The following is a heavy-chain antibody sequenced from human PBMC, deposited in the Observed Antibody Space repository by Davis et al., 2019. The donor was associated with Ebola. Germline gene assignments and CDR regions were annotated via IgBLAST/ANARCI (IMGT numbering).Heavy chain of an antibody. CDR2: IYNSGST. CDR3: ARGKVGATSG. CDR1: GESVSSFY. J-gene: IGHJ1*01. Sequence: MPGGSLRLSCTVSGESVSSFYWSWIRQPPGKGLEWIGYIYNSGSTNYNPSLKSRVTISADTSKNQFSLKLSSVAAADTAVYYCARGKVGATSGWGRGTLVTVSS. V-gene: IGHV4-59*02. D-gene: IGHD1-26*01.